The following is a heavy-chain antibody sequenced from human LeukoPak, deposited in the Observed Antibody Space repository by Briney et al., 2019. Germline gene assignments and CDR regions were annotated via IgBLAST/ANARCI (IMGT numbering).Heavy chain of an antibody. J-gene: IGHJ4*02. D-gene: IGHD6-13*01. CDR3: ARIIAAAGQYYFDY. Sequence: SETLSLTCTVSGYSISSGYYWGWIRQPPGKGLEWIGSIYHSGRTFYNPSLKSRVTISVDTSKNQFSLKLSSVTAADTAVYYCARIIAAAGQYYFDYWGQGTLVTVSS. V-gene: IGHV4-38-2*02. CDR2: IYHSGRT. CDR1: GYSISSGYY.